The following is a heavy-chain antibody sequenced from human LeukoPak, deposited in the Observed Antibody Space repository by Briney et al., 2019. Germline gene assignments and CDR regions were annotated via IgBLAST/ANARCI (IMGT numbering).Heavy chain of an antibody. Sequence: PGRSLRLSSAASGFTFSSYAMHWVRQAPGKGLEWVAVISYDGSNKYYADSVKGRFTISRDNSKNTLYLQMNSLRAEDTAVYHCARDPPYYYDSSGYFGAFDIWGQGAMVTVSS. CDR1: GFTFSSYA. CDR2: ISYDGSNK. V-gene: IGHV3-30*04. D-gene: IGHD3-22*01. J-gene: IGHJ3*02. CDR3: ARDPPYYYDSSGYFGAFDI.